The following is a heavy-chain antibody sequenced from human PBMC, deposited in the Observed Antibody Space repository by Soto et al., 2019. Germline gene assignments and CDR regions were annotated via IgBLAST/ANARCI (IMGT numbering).Heavy chain of an antibody. D-gene: IGHD3-22*01. J-gene: IGHJ3*02. CDR3: AKDSTPDSSGYVDAFDI. CDR1: GFTFSSYA. CDR2: ISGSGGST. V-gene: IGHV3-23*01. Sequence: EVQLLESGGGLVQPGGSLRLSCAASGFTFSSYAMSWVRQAPGQGLEWVSAISGSGGSTYYADSVKGRFTISRDNYKTTLYLQMNSLRAEDTDVYYCAKDSTPDSSGYVDAFDIWGQGTMVTVSS.